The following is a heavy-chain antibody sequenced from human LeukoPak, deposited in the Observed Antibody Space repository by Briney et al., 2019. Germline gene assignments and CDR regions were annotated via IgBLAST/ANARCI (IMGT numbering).Heavy chain of an antibody. D-gene: IGHD6-13*01. CDR2: INTNTGNP. V-gene: IGHV7-4-1*02. J-gene: IGHJ5*02. Sequence: ASVKVSCKASGYTFTGYYMHWVRQAPGQGLEWMGWINTNTGNPTYAQGFTGRFVFSLDTSVSTAYLQISSLKAEDTAVYYCARGEHSSSWYDPWFDPWGQGTLVTVSS. CDR1: GYTFTGYY. CDR3: ARGEHSSSWYDPWFDP.